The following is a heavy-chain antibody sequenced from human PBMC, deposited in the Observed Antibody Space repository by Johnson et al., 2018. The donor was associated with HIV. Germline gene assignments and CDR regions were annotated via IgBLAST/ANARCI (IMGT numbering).Heavy chain of an antibody. Sequence: VQLVESGGGVVQPGRSLRLSCAASGFTFSSYAMSWVRQAPGKGLEWVSVINNSGGGTYYADSVRGQFTISRDNSKNTLYVQMNRLRTEDTAVYFCAKGRSGGSGAFDIWGQGTMVTVSS. V-gene: IGHV3-23*04. CDR2: INNSGGGT. CDR3: AKGRSGGSGAFDI. CDR1: GFTFSSYA. D-gene: IGHD3-10*01. J-gene: IGHJ3*02.